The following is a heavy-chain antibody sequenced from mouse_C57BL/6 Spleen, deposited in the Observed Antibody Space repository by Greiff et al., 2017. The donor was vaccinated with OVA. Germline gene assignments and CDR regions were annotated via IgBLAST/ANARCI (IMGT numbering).Heavy chain of an antibody. V-gene: IGHV3-6*01. CDR1: GYSITSGYY. D-gene: IGHD2-10*01. CDR3: ARDGAYKGGYYAMDY. J-gene: IGHJ4*01. Sequence: EVQLKESGPGLVKPSQSLSLTCSVTGYSITSGYYWNWIRQFPGNKLEWMGYISYDGSNNYNPSLKNRISITRDTSKNQFFLKLNSVTTEDTATYYCARDGAYKGGYYAMDYWGQGTSVTVSS. CDR2: ISYDGSN.